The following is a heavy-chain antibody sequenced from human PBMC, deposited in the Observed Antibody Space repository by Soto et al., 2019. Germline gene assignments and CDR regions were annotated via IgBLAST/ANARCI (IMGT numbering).Heavy chain of an antibody. CDR2: ISGSGGST. J-gene: IGHJ4*02. CDR3: SKDSSSSPNFDY. V-gene: IGHV3-23*01. CDR1: GFTFSSYA. Sequence: EVQLLESGGGLVQPGGSLRLSCAASGFTFSSYAMSWVRQAPGKGLEWVSAISGSGGSTYYADSVKGRFTISRDNSKNTLYLQMNSLRAEDTAVYYCSKDSSSSPNFDYWGPGTLVTVSS. D-gene: IGHD6-6*01.